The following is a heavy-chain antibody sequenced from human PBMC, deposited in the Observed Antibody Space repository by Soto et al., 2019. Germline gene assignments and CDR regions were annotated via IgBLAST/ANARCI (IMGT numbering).Heavy chain of an antibody. CDR3: AREVAAAGGEYDY. D-gene: IGHD6-13*01. V-gene: IGHV1-18*01. Sequence: QVQLVQSGAEVKNPGASVKVSCKASGYTFTKYGIGWVRQAPGQGLEGMGGISAYNGNTNKAQRPQGRVTMTTDTSTSTAYMELRSLRSDDTAVYYCAREVAAAGGEYDYWGQGTLVTVSS. CDR2: ISAYNGNT. J-gene: IGHJ4*02. CDR1: GYTFTKYG.